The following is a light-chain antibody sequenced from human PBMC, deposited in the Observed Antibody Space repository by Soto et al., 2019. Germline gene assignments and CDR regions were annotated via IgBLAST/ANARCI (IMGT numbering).Light chain of an antibody. Sequence: QSALTQPASVSGSPGQSIAISCTGTSSDIGGYNYVSWYQQHPGKAPNLIIYDVSNRPSGVSDRFSCSKSGNTASLTIPVLQVEEEADYYCCSSLRSGTYASGPGTKVPVL. CDR2: DVS. V-gene: IGLV2-14*01. CDR1: SSDIGGYNY. CDR3: CSSLRSGTYA. J-gene: IGLJ1*01.